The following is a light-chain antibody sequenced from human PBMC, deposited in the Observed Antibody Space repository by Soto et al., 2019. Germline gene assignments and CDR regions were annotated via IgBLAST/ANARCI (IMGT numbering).Light chain of an antibody. J-gene: IGLJ2*01. V-gene: IGLV2-14*03. CDR3: ASYTTRTALV. Sequence: QSALTQPASVSGSPGQSITISCTGSSSDLLSAYVSWYQQLPGKPPKLLIYDVSLRPSGVSDRFSGLLSDNTPSLAISGLHPEDEGDYYCASYTTRTALVFGGGTQLTVL. CDR2: DVS. CDR1: SSDLLSAY.